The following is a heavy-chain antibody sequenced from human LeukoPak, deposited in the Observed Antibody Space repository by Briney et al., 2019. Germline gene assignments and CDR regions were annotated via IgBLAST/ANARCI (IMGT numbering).Heavy chain of an antibody. CDR1: GGTFSSYA. V-gene: IGHV1-69*05. D-gene: IGHD4-17*01. Sequence: ASVKVSCKASGGTFSSYAISWVRQAPGQGLEWMGRIIPIFGTANYAQKFQGRVTITTDESTSTAYMELSSLRSEDTAVYYCARDPDYGDYDFDYWGQGTLSPSPQ. CDR3: ARDPDYGDYDFDY. J-gene: IGHJ4*02. CDR2: IIPIFGTA.